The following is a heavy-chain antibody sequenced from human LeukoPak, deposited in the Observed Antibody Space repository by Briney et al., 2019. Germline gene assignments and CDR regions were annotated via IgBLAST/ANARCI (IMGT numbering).Heavy chain of an antibody. J-gene: IGHJ6*03. CDR2: INHSGST. D-gene: IGHD6-6*01. CDR3: ARAWAARKGTNYYMDV. CDR1: GGSFSGYY. Sequence: SETLSLTCAVYGGSFSGYYWSWIRQPPGKGLEWIGEINHSGSTTYNPSLKSRVTISVDTSKNQFSLKLSSVTAADTAVYYCARAWAARKGTNYYMDVWGKGTTVTVSS. V-gene: IGHV4-34*01.